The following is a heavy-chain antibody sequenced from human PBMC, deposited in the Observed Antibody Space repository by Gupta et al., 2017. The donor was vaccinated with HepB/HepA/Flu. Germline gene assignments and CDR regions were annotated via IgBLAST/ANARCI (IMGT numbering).Heavy chain of an antibody. V-gene: IGHV4-34*01. D-gene: IGHD6-6*01. CDR2: INHSGST. CDR3: ARGVGWQLVNYYYGMDV. J-gene: IGHJ6*02. Sequence: QVQLQQWGAGLLKPSKTLSLTCAVYGGSFSGYYWSWIRQPPGKGLEWIGEINHSGSTNYNPSLKRRVTISVDTSKNQFSLKLSSVTAADTAVYYCARGVGWQLVNYYYGMDVWGQGTTVTVSS. CDR1: GGSFSGYY.